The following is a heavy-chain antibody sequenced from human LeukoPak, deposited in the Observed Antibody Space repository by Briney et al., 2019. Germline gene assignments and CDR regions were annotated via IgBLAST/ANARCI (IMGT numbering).Heavy chain of an antibody. Sequence: SETLSLTCADSGGSISSYYWSWIRQPPGKGLEWVGYIYYSGSTNYNPSLKSGVTISVDTSKNQFSLKLNAVTAADTAVYYCPMRHQTIVGTTTFDDAFDIWGQETMVTVSS. CDR1: GGSISSYY. J-gene: IGHJ3*02. D-gene: IGHD1-26*01. CDR2: IYYSGST. V-gene: IGHV4-59*08. CDR3: PMRHQTIVGTTTFDDAFDI.